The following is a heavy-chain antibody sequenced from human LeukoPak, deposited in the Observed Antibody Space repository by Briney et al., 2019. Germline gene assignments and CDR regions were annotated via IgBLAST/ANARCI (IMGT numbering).Heavy chain of an antibody. D-gene: IGHD1-26*01. CDR2: IYHSRST. CDR3: AGDPVGIVGWSYHYFDF. J-gene: IGHJ4*02. CDR1: GGSISSSNW. Sequence: PSETLSLTCAVSGGSISSSNWWSWVRQPPGKGLEWIGKIYHSRSTNYNPSLKSRVTISVDKSKNQFSLKLSSVTAADTAVYYCAGDPVGIVGWSYHYFDFWGQGTLVTVSS. V-gene: IGHV4-4*02.